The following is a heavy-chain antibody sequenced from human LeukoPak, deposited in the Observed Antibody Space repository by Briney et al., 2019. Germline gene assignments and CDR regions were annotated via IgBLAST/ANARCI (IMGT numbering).Heavy chain of an antibody. CDR3: ATRVLYSDILTGLHTYYGMDV. CDR1: AFTFSNYG. CDR2: ISDSGTYI. V-gene: IGHV3-21*01. Sequence: PGGSLRLSCAASAFTFSNYGMNWVRQAPGKGLDSVSSISDSGTYIYYADSVKGRFTISRDNAKNSLYLQMNSLRAEDTAVYYCATRVLYSDILTGLHTYYGMDVWGQGTTVTVSS. J-gene: IGHJ6*02. D-gene: IGHD3-9*01.